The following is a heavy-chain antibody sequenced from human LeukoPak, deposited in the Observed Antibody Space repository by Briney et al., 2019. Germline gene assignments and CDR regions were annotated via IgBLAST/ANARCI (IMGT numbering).Heavy chain of an antibody. CDR2: ISGSGGST. J-gene: IGHJ4*02. CDR1: RFTFSSYA. CDR3: AEVTMVRGYYFDY. Sequence: GGSLRLSCAASRFTFSSYAMSWVRQAPGKGLEWVSAISGSGGSTYYADSVKGRFTISRDNSKNTLYLQMNSLRAEDTAVYYCAEVTMVRGYYFDYWGQGTLVTVSS. D-gene: IGHD3-10*01. V-gene: IGHV3-23*01.